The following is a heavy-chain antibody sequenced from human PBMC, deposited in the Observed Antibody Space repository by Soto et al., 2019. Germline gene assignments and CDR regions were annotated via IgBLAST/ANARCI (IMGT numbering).Heavy chain of an antibody. Sequence: PGGSLRLSCAASGFTFSDYYMGWIRQAPGKGLEWVSYISSSGSTIYYADSVKGRFTISRDNAKNSLYLQMNSLRAEDTAVYYCARVQRYYYYYGMDVWGQGTTVTVSS. CDR2: ISSSGSTI. J-gene: IGHJ6*02. CDR3: ARVQRYYYYYGMDV. CDR1: GFTFSDYY. V-gene: IGHV3-11*01.